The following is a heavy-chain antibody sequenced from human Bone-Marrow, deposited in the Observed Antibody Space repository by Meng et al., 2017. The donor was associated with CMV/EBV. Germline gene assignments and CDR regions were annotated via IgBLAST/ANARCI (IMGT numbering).Heavy chain of an antibody. CDR3: ARRYYDILTGSRLYFDY. Sequence: GSISSSNWWSWVRQPPGKGLEWIGEIYHSGSTNYKPALKSRVTIAVDKSKNQFSLKLSSVTAADTAVYYCARRYYDILTGSRLYFDYWGQGTLVTVSS. CDR2: IYHSGST. V-gene: IGHV4-4*02. D-gene: IGHD3-9*01. CDR1: GSISSSNW. J-gene: IGHJ4*02.